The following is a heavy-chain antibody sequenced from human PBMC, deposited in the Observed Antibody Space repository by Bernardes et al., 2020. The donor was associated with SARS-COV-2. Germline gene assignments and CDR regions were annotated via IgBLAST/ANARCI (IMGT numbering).Heavy chain of an antibody. Sequence: GRSLRLSCAASGFTFSSYGMHWVRQAPGKGLEWVAVISYDGSNKYYADSVKGRFTISRDNSKNTLYLQMNSLRAEDTAVYYCAKDLTYYDFWSGYLTSPPYYYYYGMDVWGQGTTVTVSS. CDR2: ISYDGSNK. D-gene: IGHD3-3*01. V-gene: IGHV3-30*18. CDR1: GFTFSSYG. J-gene: IGHJ6*02. CDR3: AKDLTYYDFWSGYLTSPPYYYYYGMDV.